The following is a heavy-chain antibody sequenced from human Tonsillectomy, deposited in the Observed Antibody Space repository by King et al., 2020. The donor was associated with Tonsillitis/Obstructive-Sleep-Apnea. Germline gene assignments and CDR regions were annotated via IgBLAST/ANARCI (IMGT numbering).Heavy chain of an antibody. D-gene: IGHD2-2*01. CDR3: ARNLEVVPAAISDY. J-gene: IGHJ4*02. CDR1: GFTFSSYA. V-gene: IGHV3-30*01. Sequence: VQLGESGGGVVQPGRSLRLSCAASGFTFSSYAMHLVRQAPGRGLDWVGVISYDGSNKYYADPVKGRFNNSRDNSKNTLYPQMNSLRAGDTAVYYCARNLEVVPAAISDYWGQGTLVTVSS. CDR2: ISYDGSNK.